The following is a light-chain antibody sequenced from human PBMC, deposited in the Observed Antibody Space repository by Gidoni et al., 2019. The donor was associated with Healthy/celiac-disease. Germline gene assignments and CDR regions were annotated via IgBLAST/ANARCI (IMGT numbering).Light chain of an antibody. CDR2: DVS. CDR1: SSDVGGYNY. J-gene: IGLJ3*02. CDR3: SSYTSSSTWV. V-gene: IGLV2-14*01. Sequence: QSALTQPASVSGSPGQSITISCTGTSSDVGGYNYVSWYQQHPGKAPKLMIYDVSKRPSGVSNRFSGSKSGNTASLTISGLQAEDEADYYCSSYTSSSTWVFGGGTKLTXL.